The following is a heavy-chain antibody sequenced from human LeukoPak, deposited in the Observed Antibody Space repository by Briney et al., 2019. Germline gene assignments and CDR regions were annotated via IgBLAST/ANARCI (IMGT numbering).Heavy chain of an antibody. V-gene: IGHV4-34*01. J-gene: IGHJ4*02. CDR3: ARRYYYNLGSFPFDF. CDR2: IHNSGTT. CDR1: GGPFSGYF. Sequence: SETLSLTCAVSGGPFSGYFWNWIRQSSGKGLEWIGEIHNSGTTNYNPSFNSRVTISEDTSKNQFYLNLSSVTAADTAVYYCARRYYYNLGSFPFDFWGQGTLVTVSS. D-gene: IGHD3-10*01.